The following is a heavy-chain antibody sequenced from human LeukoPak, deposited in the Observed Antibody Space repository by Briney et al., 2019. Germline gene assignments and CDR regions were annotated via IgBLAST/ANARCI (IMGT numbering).Heavy chain of an antibody. Sequence: GGALRLSCTASGFTFSNYGIHWVRQAPGKGLEWVAFIRYDGSITYYADSVMGRFTVSRDNSKNTVYLQMNSLTPEDTAVYYCAAPWSYYETSGGFDPWGQGTLVTVSS. J-gene: IGHJ5*02. V-gene: IGHV3-30*02. CDR2: IRYDGSIT. CDR1: GFTFSNYG. CDR3: AAPWSYYETSGGFDP. D-gene: IGHD3-22*01.